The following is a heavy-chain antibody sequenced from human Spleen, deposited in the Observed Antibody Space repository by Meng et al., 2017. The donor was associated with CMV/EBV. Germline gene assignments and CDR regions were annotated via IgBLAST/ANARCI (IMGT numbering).Heavy chain of an antibody. CDR2: IIPMFRTA. J-gene: IGHJ5*02. Sequence: TFSSYGITWVRQAPVQGLEWMGGIIPMFRTAKYAKKFQGRVTITTDESTSTAYMELSSLRSEDTAVYHCARARIVVVPAAIWYNWFDPWGQGTLVTVSS. V-gene: IGHV1-69*05. CDR1: TFSSYG. CDR3: ARARIVVVPAAIWYNWFDP. D-gene: IGHD2-2*02.